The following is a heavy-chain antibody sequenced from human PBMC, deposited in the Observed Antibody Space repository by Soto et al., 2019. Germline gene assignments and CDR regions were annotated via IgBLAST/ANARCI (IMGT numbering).Heavy chain of an antibody. CDR1: GFTFGDYA. D-gene: IGHD5-18*01. J-gene: IGHJ6*02. Sequence: GGSLRLSCTASGFTFGDYAMSWFRQAPGKGLEWVGFIRSKAYGGTTEYAASVKGRFTISRDDSKSIAYLQMNSLKTEDTAVYYCTRDTAIDVGGMANYYYYGMDVWGQGTTVTVSS. V-gene: IGHV3-49*03. CDR3: TRDTAIDVGGMANYYYYGMDV. CDR2: IRSKAYGGTT.